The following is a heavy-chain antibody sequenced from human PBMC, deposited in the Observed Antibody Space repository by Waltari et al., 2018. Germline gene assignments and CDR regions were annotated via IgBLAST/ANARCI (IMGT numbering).Heavy chain of an antibody. Sequence: QMQLVGSGGGVVQPGGSLRLSCAAAGFTFSGYNMYWVRQAPGKGLEWVTLISNDGSSIHYADSVKARFFISRDNSKNALYLQLNSLRTDDTAVYYCARGDYGMDVWGQGTTVTVSS. CDR3: ARGDYGMDV. CDR2: ISNDGSSI. CDR1: GFTFSGYN. V-gene: IGHV3-30*04. J-gene: IGHJ6*02.